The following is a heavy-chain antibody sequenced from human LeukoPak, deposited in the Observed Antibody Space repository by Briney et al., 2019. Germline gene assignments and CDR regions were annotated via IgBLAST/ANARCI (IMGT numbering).Heavy chain of an antibody. D-gene: IGHD6-6*01. CDR1: GFTFSSYA. Sequence: SGGSLRLSCAASGFTFSSYAMSWVRQAPGKGLEWVSAISGSGGSTYYADSVKGRFTISRDNSKNTLYLQMNSLRAEDTAVYYCARTLIEYSVSSCYFDYWGQGTLVTVSS. V-gene: IGHV3-23*01. J-gene: IGHJ4*02. CDR3: ARTLIEYSVSSCYFDY. CDR2: ISGSGGST.